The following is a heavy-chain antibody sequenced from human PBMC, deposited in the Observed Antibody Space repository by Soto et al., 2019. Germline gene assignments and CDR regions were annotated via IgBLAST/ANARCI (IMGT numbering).Heavy chain of an antibody. D-gene: IGHD1-1*01. CDR2: IYATGTT. Sequence: LPETLSLTCTVSGASISGFYWSWIRKSAGKGLEWIGRIYATGTTDYNPSLKSRVMMSVDTSKKQFSLKLRSVTAADTAVYYCVRDGTKTLRDWFDPWGQGISVTVS. J-gene: IGHJ5*02. V-gene: IGHV4-4*07. CDR1: GASISGFY. CDR3: VRDGTKTLRDWFDP.